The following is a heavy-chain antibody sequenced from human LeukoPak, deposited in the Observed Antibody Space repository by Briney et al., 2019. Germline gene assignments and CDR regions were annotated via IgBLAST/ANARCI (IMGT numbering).Heavy chain of an antibody. CDR2: ISYDGSNK. D-gene: IGHD1-26*01. CDR1: GFTFSSYA. J-gene: IGHJ3*02. CDR3: ARAYSGSPLDAFDI. V-gene: IGHV3-30-3*01. Sequence: GGSLRLSCAASGFTFSSYAMHWVRQAPGKGLEWVAVISYDGSNKYYADSVKGRFTISRDNSKNTLYLQMNSLRAEDTAVYYCARAYSGSPLDAFDIWGQGTMVTVSS.